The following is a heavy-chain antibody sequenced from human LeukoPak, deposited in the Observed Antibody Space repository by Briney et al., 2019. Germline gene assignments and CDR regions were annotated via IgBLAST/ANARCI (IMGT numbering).Heavy chain of an antibody. CDR3: ARHDSSGYLYNWFDP. V-gene: IGHV4-39*01. J-gene: IGHJ5*02. D-gene: IGHD3-22*01. CDR2: ICYSGST. CDR1: GGSNSSSSYY. Sequence: PSETLSLTCTVSGGSNSSSSYYWGWIRQPPGKGLEWIGSICYSGSTYYNPSLKSRVTISVDTSKNQFSLKLSSVTAADTAVYYCARHDSSGYLYNWFDPWGQGTLVTVSS.